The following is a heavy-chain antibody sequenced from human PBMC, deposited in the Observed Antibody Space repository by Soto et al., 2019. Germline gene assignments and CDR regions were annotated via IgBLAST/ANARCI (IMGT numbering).Heavy chain of an antibody. Sequence: GASVKVSCTPFGFNFDAYAMSWVRQAPGKGLEWVSAVTATAESAYYTDSVRGRFIITRDNSDNMLYLQMSSLRVEDTAIYFCARGRYYDSPQDLWGRGTQVTVSS. CDR3: ARGRYYDSPQDL. CDR1: GFNFDAYA. CDR2: VTATAESA. D-gene: IGHD3-10*01. V-gene: IGHV3-23*01. J-gene: IGHJ5*02.